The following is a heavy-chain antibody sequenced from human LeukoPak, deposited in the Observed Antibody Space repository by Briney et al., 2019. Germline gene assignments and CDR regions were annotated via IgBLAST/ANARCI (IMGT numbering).Heavy chain of an antibody. CDR3: ARARIYTAAAGRGFDY. J-gene: IGHJ4*02. CDR1: GYTFTSYG. Sequence: ASVKVSCKASGYTFTSYGISWVRQAPGQGIEWMGWISAYNGNTNYAQKLQGRVTMTTDTSTSTAYMELSSLRSDDTAVYYCARARIYTAAAGRGFDYWGQGTLATVSS. V-gene: IGHV1-18*01. CDR2: ISAYNGNT. D-gene: IGHD6-13*01.